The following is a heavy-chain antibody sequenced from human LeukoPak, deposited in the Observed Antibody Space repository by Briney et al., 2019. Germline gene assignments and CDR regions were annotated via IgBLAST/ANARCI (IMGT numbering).Heavy chain of an antibody. D-gene: IGHD3-22*01. J-gene: IGHJ4*02. CDR1: GFTFSSRG. CDR2: ISLDETNQ. Sequence: GGSLRLSCAVSGFTFSSRGMQWVRQAPGKGLEWVAFISLDETNQYYADSVKGRFTISRDNSHNTLYLQMNSLRAEDTAAYYCARDSDEFFSNWLFPDYWGQGSLVIVSS. V-gene: IGHV3-30*03. CDR3: ARDSDEFFSNWLFPDY.